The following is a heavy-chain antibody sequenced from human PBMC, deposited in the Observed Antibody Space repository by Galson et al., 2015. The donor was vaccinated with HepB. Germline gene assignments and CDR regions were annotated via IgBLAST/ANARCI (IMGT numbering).Heavy chain of an antibody. CDR2: ISSSSSYI. CDR3: AREGAVVPAAIDY. V-gene: IGHV3-21*01. CDR1: GFTFSSYS. J-gene: IGHJ4*02. D-gene: IGHD2-2*01. Sequence: SLRLSCAASGFTFSSYSMNWVRQAPGKGLEWVSSISSSSSYIYYADSVKGRFTISRDNAKNSLYLQMNSLRAEDTAVYYCAREGAVVPAAIDYWGQGTLVTVSS.